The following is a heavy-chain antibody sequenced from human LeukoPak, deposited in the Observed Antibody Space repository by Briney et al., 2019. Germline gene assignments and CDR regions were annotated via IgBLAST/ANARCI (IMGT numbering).Heavy chain of an antibody. D-gene: IGHD2-2*01. CDR3: AHGSMYQLDY. CDR1: GFTLSDYF. Sequence: GGSLRLSCAASGFTLSDYFMTWIRQAPGKGLEWVSYIAPAGTTYYADSVKGRFTISRDNAKTSLYLQMNSLRAEDTAVYYCAHGSMYQLDYWGQGTLVTVSS. J-gene: IGHJ4*02. CDR2: IAPAGTT. V-gene: IGHV3-11*01.